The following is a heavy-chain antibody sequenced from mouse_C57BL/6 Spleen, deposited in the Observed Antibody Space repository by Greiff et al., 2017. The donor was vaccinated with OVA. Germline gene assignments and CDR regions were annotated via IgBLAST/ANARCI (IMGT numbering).Heavy chain of an antibody. CDR1: GFTFSDYY. Sequence: EVKVEESGGGLVQPGGSLKLSCAASGFTFSDYYMYWVRQTPEKRLEWVAYISNGGGSTYYPDTVKGRFTISRYNAKNTLYLQMSRLKSEDTAMYYCSRKRGYCDVWGTGTTVTVSS. V-gene: IGHV5-12*01. CDR2: ISNGGGST. CDR3: SRKRGYCDV. J-gene: IGHJ1*03.